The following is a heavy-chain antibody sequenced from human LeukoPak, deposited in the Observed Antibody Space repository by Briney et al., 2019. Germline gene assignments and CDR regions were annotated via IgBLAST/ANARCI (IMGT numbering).Heavy chain of an antibody. CDR2: LSSDGRDK. CDR1: GFTFSSYA. CDR3: ARDFDQGGAAYYFNY. V-gene: IGHV3-30*04. J-gene: IGHJ4*02. Sequence: GGSLRLSCAASGFTFSSYAMHWVRQAPGKGLEWVAVLSSDGRDKYYGDSVKGRFTISRDNSKNTLYLQMNSLRPEDTAVYYCARDFDQGGAAYYFNYWGQGTLVTVSS. D-gene: IGHD3-9*01.